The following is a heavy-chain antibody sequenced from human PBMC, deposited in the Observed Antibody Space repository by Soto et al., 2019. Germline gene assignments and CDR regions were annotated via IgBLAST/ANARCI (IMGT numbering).Heavy chain of an antibody. CDR3: ARETYCGGDCYSGTEY. D-gene: IGHD2-21*02. Sequence: SVKVYFKAYGGPFSSYAISLVRQAPGQGLEWMGGIIPIFGTANYAQKFQGRVTITADEPTSTAYMELSSLRSEDTAVYYCARETYCGGDCYSGTEYWGQGTLVTVS. CDR1: GGPFSSYA. V-gene: IGHV1-69*13. CDR2: IIPIFGTA. J-gene: IGHJ4*02.